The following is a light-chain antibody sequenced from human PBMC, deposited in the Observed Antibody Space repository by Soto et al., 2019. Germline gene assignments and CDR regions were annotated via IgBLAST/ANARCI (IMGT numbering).Light chain of an antibody. V-gene: IGKV3-20*01. J-gene: IGKJ1*01. CDR2: GAS. Sequence: EIVLTQSPGTLSLSPGEIATLSCRASQSVSNNYLAWYQQKPGQAPRLLIYGASNRATGIQDRFSGSGSGTEFTLTISRLEPEDFAVYYCKQYGSSGTCGQGTKVDIK. CDR3: KQYGSSGT. CDR1: QSVSNNY.